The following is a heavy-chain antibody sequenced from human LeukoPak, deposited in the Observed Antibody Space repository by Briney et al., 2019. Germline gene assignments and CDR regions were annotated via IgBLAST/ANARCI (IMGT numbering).Heavy chain of an antibody. D-gene: IGHD6-19*01. Sequence: GASVKVSCKASGYTFTSYGISWVRQAPGHGLEWMGWISAYNGNTNYAQKLQGRVTMTTDTSTSTAYMELRSLRSDDTAVYYCARDLGIAVAGYYYFDYWGQGTLVTVSS. V-gene: IGHV1-18*01. CDR2: ISAYNGNT. J-gene: IGHJ4*02. CDR3: ARDLGIAVAGYYYFDY. CDR1: GYTFTSYG.